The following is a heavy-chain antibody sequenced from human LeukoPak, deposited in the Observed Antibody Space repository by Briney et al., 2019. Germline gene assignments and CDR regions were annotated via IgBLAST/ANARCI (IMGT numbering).Heavy chain of an antibody. CDR3: ARGGYYGSGNDFRFDP. CDR1: GGSISSYY. D-gene: IGHD3-10*01. V-gene: IGHV4-59*01. Sequence: SETLSLTCTVSGGSISSYYWSWIRQPPGKGLEWIGYIYYGGSTNYNPSLKSRVTISVETSKNQFSLKLKSVTAADTAVYYCARGGYYGSGNDFRFDPWGQGTLVTVSS. J-gene: IGHJ5*02. CDR2: IYYGGST.